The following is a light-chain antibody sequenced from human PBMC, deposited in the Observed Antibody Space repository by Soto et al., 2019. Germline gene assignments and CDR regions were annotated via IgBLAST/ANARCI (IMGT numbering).Light chain of an antibody. CDR2: EVS. Sequence: QSALTQPPSESRSPGQSVTISCIGTSSDVGGYNYVSWYQQHPGKAPKLMIYEVSKRPSGVPDRFSGSKSGNTASLTVSGLQAEDEADYYCISYAASNNLGVFGGGTKLTVL. J-gene: IGLJ2*01. V-gene: IGLV2-8*02. CDR1: SSDVGGYNY. CDR3: ISYAASNNLGV.